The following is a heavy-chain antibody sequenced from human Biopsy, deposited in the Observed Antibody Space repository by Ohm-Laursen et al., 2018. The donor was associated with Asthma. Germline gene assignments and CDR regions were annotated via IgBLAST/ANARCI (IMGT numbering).Heavy chain of an antibody. V-gene: IGHV1-69*13. Sequence: GGSVKVSCKSLGGTFNTYVIGWVRQAPGQGLEWMGGINSVFGTTTYPQKFQDRVTITADDSTSTVYMELSSLRFEDTAVYYCARKAGSCISRTCYSLDFWGQGTLVTVSS. D-gene: IGHD2-2*01. CDR1: GGTFNTYV. CDR2: INSVFGTT. J-gene: IGHJ4*02. CDR3: ARKAGSCISRTCYSLDF.